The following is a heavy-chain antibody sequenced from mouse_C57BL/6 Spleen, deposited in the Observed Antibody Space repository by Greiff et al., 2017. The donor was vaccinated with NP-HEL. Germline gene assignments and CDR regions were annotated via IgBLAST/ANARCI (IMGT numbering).Heavy chain of an antibody. CDR3: GRGGVTPRYFDV. D-gene: IGHD2-3*01. Sequence: QVQLKQSGAELVKPGASVKISCKASGYAFSSYWMNWVKQRPGKGLEWIGQIYPGDGDTNYNGKFKGKATLTADKSSSTAYMQLSSLTSEDSAVYFGGRGGVTPRYFDVWGTGTTVTVSS. CDR1: GYAFSSYW. V-gene: IGHV1-80*01. J-gene: IGHJ1*03. CDR2: IYPGDGDT.